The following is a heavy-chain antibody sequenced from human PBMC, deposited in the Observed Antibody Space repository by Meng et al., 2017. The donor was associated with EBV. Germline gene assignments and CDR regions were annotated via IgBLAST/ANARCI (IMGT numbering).Heavy chain of an antibody. V-gene: IGHV2-5*02. D-gene: IGHD6-6*01. Sequence: ITLKESGPTLVKPTQTLTLTCTFSWFSLSTRGVGVGWIRQPPGKALEWLALIYWDDDKRYSPSLKSRLTITKDTSKNQVVLTMTNMDPVDAATYYCAHIIAARPFDYWGQGTLVTVSS. CDR1: WFSLSTRGVG. CDR3: AHIIAARPFDY. J-gene: IGHJ4*02. CDR2: IYWDDDK.